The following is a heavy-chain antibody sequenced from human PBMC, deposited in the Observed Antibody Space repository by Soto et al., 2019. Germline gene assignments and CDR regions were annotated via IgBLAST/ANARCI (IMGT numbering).Heavy chain of an antibody. D-gene: IGHD2-2*01. CDR1: GGSISSGNYY. CDR2: ISYSGST. V-gene: IGHV4-30-4*01. CDR3: ARHVPYCSDTSHCAYGMDV. J-gene: IGHJ6*02. Sequence: PSETLSLTCTVSGGSISSGNYYWSWIRQPPGKGLEWIGFISYSGSTYYSLSLKSRVTISVDTSKNQFSLKLSSVTAADTAVYYCARHVPYCSDTSHCAYGMDVWGQGTTVTVSS.